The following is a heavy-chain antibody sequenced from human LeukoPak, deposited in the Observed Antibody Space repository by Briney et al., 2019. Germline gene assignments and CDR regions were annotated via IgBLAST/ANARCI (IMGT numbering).Heavy chain of an antibody. Sequence: ASVKVSCKASGYTFTSYGISWVRQAPGQGLEWMGWISAYNGNTNYAQKLQGRVTMTTDTSTSTAYMELRSLRSDDTAVYYCAREMITFGGVIVNYYFDYWGQGTLVTVSS. V-gene: IGHV1-18*01. CDR2: ISAYNGNT. CDR3: AREMITFGGVIVNYYFDY. CDR1: GYTFTSYG. D-gene: IGHD3-16*02. J-gene: IGHJ4*02.